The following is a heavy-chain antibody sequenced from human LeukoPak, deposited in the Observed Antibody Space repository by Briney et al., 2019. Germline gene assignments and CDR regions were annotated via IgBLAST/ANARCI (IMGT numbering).Heavy chain of an antibody. J-gene: IGHJ4*02. D-gene: IGHD6-13*01. CDR3: ARDWGSSWYRGYFDY. CDR1: GYTFTSYD. CDR2: INPNSGGT. V-gene: IGHV1-2*02. Sequence: GASVKVSCKASGYTFTSYDINWVRQAPGQGLEWMGWINPNSGGTNYAQKFQGRVTMTRDTSISTAYMELSRLRSDDTAVYYCARDWGSSWYRGYFDYWGQGTLVTVSS.